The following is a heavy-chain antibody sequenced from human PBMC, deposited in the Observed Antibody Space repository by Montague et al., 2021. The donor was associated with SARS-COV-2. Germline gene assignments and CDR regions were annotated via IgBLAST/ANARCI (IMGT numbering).Heavy chain of an antibody. V-gene: IGHV2-70*11. Sequence: PALVQPTQPLTLTCTFSGFSLSTSGMCVSWIRQPPWKALEWLARLDSDDDTNFSTPLKTRLAITKATSKNQVVLTMTNMDLVDTAMDYCAREWGCTHFDYWGQGTLVTVSS. CDR2: LDSDDDT. CDR3: AREWGCTHFDY. CDR1: GFSLSTSGMC. J-gene: IGHJ4*02. D-gene: IGHD1-26*01.